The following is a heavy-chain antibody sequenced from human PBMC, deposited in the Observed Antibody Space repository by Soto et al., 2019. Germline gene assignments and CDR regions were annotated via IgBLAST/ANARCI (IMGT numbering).Heavy chain of an antibody. CDR3: ARVSDCSSTSCYLDY. CDR1: GYTFTGYY. D-gene: IGHD2-2*01. V-gene: IGHV1-2*02. CDR2: INPNSGGT. J-gene: IGHJ4*02. Sequence: ASVKVSCKASGYTFTGYYMHWVRQAPGQGLEWMGWINPNSGGTNYAQKFQGRVTMTRDTSISTAYMELSRLRSDDTAVYYCARVSDCSSTSCYLDYWGQGTLVTVSS.